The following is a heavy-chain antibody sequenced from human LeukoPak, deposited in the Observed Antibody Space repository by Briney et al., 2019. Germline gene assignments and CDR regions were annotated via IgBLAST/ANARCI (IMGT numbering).Heavy chain of an antibody. D-gene: IGHD1-26*01. Sequence: ASVKVSCKASGGTFSSYAISWVRQAPGQGLEWMGGIIPIFGTANYAQKFQGRVTITTDESTSTAYMELSSLRSEDTAVYYCASRGELQSSYYYYMDVWGKGTTVTVSS. CDR2: IIPIFGTA. J-gene: IGHJ6*03. CDR1: GGTFSSYA. V-gene: IGHV1-69*05. CDR3: ASRGELQSSYYYYMDV.